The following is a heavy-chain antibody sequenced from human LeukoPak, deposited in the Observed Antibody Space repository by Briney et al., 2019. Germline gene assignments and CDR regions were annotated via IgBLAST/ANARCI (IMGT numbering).Heavy chain of an antibody. CDR2: IYYSGST. D-gene: IGHD3-22*01. J-gene: IGHJ4*02. CDR3: ARESYYDSSGKGDY. V-gene: IGHV4-39*07. CDR1: GGSISSSSYY. Sequence: SETLSLTCTVSGGSISSSSYYWGWIRQPPGKGLEWIGSIYYSGSTYYNPSLKSRVTISVDTSKNQFSLKLSSVTAADTAVYYCARESYYDSSGKGDYWGQGTLVTVSS.